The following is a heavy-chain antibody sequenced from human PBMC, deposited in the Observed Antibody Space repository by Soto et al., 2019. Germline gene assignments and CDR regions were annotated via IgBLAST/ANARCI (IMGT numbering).Heavy chain of an antibody. V-gene: IGHV3-23*01. CDR3: ANREGNSYGYY. CDR1: GFTFSSYA. Sequence: GGSLRLSCAASGFTFSSYAMSWVRQAPGKGLEWVSAISGSGGSTYYADSVKGRFTISRDNSKNTLYLQMNSLRAEDTAVYYCANREGNSYGYYWGQGTLVTVSS. CDR2: ISGSGGST. J-gene: IGHJ4*02. D-gene: IGHD5-18*01.